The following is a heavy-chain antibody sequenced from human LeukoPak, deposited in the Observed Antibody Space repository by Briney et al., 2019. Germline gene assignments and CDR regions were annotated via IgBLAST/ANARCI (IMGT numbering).Heavy chain of an antibody. Sequence: GGSLRLSCAASSLSLGSYGIGSVRQAPGKGLEWVAITSYDESYKNYADSVKGRFTISRDYAKNTLYLQMNSLRAVDTAVYYCAKGLSGFLASFEYWGQGTLVTVSS. CDR2: TSYDESYK. CDR3: AKGLSGFLASFEY. V-gene: IGHV3-30*18. D-gene: IGHD3-22*01. CDR1: SLSLGSYG. J-gene: IGHJ4*02.